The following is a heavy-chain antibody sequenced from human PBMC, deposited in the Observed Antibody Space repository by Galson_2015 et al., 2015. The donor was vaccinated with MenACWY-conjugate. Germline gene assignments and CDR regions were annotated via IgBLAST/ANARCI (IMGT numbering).Heavy chain of an antibody. Sequence: SLRLSCAASAFTFSYYDMHWVRQATGQGLEWVSAIGVGGDTYYLDSVKGRFTISRENAKNSLYLQMNSLRAEDTAVYYCAREVRDDYSSGWDLDYWGQGSLVTVSS. CDR3: AREVRDDYSSGWDLDY. CDR1: AFTFSYYD. CDR2: IGVGGDT. D-gene: IGHD6-19*01. V-gene: IGHV3-13*01. J-gene: IGHJ4*02.